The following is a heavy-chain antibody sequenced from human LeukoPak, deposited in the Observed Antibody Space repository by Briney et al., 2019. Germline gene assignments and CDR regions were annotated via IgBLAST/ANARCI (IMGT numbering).Heavy chain of an antibody. CDR2: INPSGGST. J-gene: IGHJ1*01. CDR1: GYTFTNYY. D-gene: IGHD6-19*01. Sequence: ASVKVSCKSSGYTFTNYYMHWVRQAPGQGLEWMGVINPSGGSTSYAQKFQGRVTMTRDTSTSTVYMELSSLRSEDTAVYYCARGFYSSGWYEYFQHWGQGTLVTVSS. CDR3: ARGFYSSGWYEYFQH. V-gene: IGHV1-46*01.